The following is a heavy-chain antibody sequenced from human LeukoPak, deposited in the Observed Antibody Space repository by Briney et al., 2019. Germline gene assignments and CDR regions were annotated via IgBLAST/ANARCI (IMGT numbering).Heavy chain of an antibody. Sequence: ASVKVSCKASGYTFINNWMHWVRQAPGQGLEWVGLINPTGTTTLYAQKFQGRVTLTRDLSTSTDYMELRSLKSEDTAVYYCARDNSVGDIAWWFDPWGQGTLVTVSS. V-gene: IGHV1-46*01. J-gene: IGHJ5*02. CDR2: INPTGTTT. CDR3: ARDNSVGDIAWWFDP. D-gene: IGHD3-10*01. CDR1: GYTFINNW.